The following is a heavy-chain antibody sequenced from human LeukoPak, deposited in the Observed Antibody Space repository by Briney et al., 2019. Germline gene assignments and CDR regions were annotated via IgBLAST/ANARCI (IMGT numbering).Heavy chain of an antibody. J-gene: IGHJ4*02. D-gene: IGHD5-18*01. Sequence: ASVKVSCKASGYTFTSYAMHWVRQAPGQRLEWMGWINAGNGNTKYSQEFQGRVTITRDTSARTAYMELSSLRSEAMAVYYCARSGSYGYVGGDYWGQGTLVTVSP. V-gene: IGHV1-3*03. CDR2: INAGNGNT. CDR3: ARSGSYGYVGGDY. CDR1: GYTFTSYA.